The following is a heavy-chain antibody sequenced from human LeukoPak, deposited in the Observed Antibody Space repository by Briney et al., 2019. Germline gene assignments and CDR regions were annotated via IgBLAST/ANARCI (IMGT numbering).Heavy chain of an antibody. Sequence: GRSLRLSCAASGFTFSSYAMHWVRQAPGKGLEWVAVISYDGSNKYYADSVKGRFTISRDNSKNTLYLQMNSLRAEDTAVYYCARETYYYDSSGYYGPNWFDPWGQGTLVTVSS. CDR2: ISYDGSNK. CDR3: ARETYYYDSSGYYGPNWFDP. J-gene: IGHJ5*02. D-gene: IGHD3-22*01. V-gene: IGHV3-30*04. CDR1: GFTFSSYA.